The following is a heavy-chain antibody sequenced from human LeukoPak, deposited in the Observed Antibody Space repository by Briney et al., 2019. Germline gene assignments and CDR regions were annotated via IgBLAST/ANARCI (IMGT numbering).Heavy chain of an antibody. Sequence: GGSLRLSCAASGFTFSYYWIHWVRQAPGKGLVWVSRINTDGSITNYADSVKGRFSISRDNAKNTLYLQMSSLRAEDTAVYYCARDRGPRTGFMVREAYDYWGQGTLVTVSS. CDR2: INTDGSIT. CDR3: ARDRGPRTGFMVREAYDY. J-gene: IGHJ4*02. V-gene: IGHV3-74*01. CDR1: GFTFSYYW. D-gene: IGHD3-10*01.